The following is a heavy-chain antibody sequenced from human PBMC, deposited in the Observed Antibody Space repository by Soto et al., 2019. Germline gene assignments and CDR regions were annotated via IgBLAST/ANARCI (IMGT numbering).Heavy chain of an antibody. Sequence: SGKVSCKASGGTFSRYAISWVRQAPGQGLEWMGGIIPIFGTANYAQKFQGRVTITADESTSTAYMELSSLRSEDTAVYYCARSSSCWYYYYGMDVWGQGTTVTVSS. D-gene: IGHD6-13*01. J-gene: IGHJ6*02. CDR3: ARSSSCWYYYYGMDV. CDR1: GGTFSRYA. CDR2: IIPIFGTA. V-gene: IGHV1-69*13.